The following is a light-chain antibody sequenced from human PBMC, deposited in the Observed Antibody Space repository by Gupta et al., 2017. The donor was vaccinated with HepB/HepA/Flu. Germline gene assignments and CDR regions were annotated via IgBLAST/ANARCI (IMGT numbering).Light chain of an antibody. Sequence: DIVLTQSPGTLSLSPGERATLSCRASQSVSSSYLAWYQQKPGQAPRLLIYGASSRATGIPDRFSGSGSGTDFTLTISRLEPEDFAVYYCQQDGSSPWTFGQGTKVEIK. CDR3: QQDGSSPWT. CDR1: QSVSSSY. J-gene: IGKJ1*01. CDR2: GAS. V-gene: IGKV3-20*01.